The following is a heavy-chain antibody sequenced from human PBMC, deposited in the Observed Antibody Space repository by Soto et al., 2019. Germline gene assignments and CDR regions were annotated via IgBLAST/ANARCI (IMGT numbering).Heavy chain of an antibody. CDR2: IYHRGST. CDR3: ARDRLDYYGGYYYGMDV. CDR1: SGSISIGGYS. D-gene: IGHD3-10*01. J-gene: IGHJ6*02. Sequence: SETLSLTFAFSSGSISIGGYSSSLIRQPPVKGLEWIGYIYHRGSTYYNPSLKSRVTLSVDTSKNQFSLKLSSVTAADTAVYYCARDRLDYYGGYYYGMDVWGQGTTVT. V-gene: IGHV4-30-2*05.